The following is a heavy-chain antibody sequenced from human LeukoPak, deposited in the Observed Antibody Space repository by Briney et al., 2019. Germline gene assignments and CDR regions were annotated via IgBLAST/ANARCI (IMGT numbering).Heavy chain of an antibody. Sequence: SVKVSCKASGGTFSSYAISWVRQAPGQGLEWMGGIIPIFGTANYAQKFQGRVTITADESTSTAYMELSSLRSEDTAVYYCARDYYDSSGYYSCPGYWGQGTLVTVSS. J-gene: IGHJ4*02. CDR1: GGTFSSYA. V-gene: IGHV1-69*13. D-gene: IGHD3-22*01. CDR2: IIPIFGTA. CDR3: ARDYYDSSGYYSCPGY.